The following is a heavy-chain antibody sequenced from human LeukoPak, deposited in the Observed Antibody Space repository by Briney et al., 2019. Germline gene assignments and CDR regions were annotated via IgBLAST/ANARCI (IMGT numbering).Heavy chain of an antibody. V-gene: IGHV4-34*01. Sequence: SETLSLTCAVYGGSFSGYYWSWIRQPPGKGLEWVGEINHSGSTNYNPSLKSRVTISVDTSKNQFSLKLSSVTAADTAVYYCARGPRFFYYRYMDVWGKGTTVTLSS. D-gene: IGHD3-3*01. CDR2: INHSGST. CDR1: GGSFSGYY. CDR3: ARGPRFFYYRYMDV. J-gene: IGHJ6*03.